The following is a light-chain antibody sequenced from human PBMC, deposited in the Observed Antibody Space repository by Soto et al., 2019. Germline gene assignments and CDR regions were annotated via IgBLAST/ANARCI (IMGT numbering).Light chain of an antibody. CDR1: QSLTNIY. CDR2: GVS. V-gene: IGKV3-20*01. CDR3: QQYGSLPIT. Sequence: EIVLTQSPGTLSLSPGERATLSCRASQSLTNIYLAWYQQKPGQAPRVLIYGVSTRATGIPDRFSGSGSGTDFTLTISRLEPEDFAVYYCQQYGSLPITFGPGTNVDIK. J-gene: IGKJ3*01.